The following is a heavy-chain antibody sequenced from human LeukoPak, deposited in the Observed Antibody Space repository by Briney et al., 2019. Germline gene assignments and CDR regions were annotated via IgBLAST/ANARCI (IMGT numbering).Heavy chain of an antibody. CDR3: ARHYGP. CDR2: ISFDGGTK. CDR1: GFTFSNFA. D-gene: IGHD3-16*01. Sequence: PGRSLRLSCATSGFTFSNFAMHWVRQAPGKGLDWVAVISFDGGTKYYADSVRGRFTISRDKSRNTLYLQMNSLRLEDTAVYYCARHYGPWGQGTLVTVSS. V-gene: IGHV3-30-3*01. J-gene: IGHJ4*02.